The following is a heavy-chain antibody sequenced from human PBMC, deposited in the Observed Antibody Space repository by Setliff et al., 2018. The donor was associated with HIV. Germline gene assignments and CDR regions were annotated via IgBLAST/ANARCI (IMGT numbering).Heavy chain of an antibody. CDR2: IYCSGST. CDR3: MRGRSITIFGVAYFDF. D-gene: IGHD3-3*01. J-gene: IGHJ4*02. V-gene: IGHV4-39*07. Sequence: PSETLSLTCTVSGGSISSHYWGWIRQPPGKGLEWIASIYCSGSTYYAPSLKSRVTISVDTSKNQFSLKLTSVTAADTAVYYCMRGRSITIFGVAYFDFWGQGTQVTVSS. CDR1: GGSISSHY.